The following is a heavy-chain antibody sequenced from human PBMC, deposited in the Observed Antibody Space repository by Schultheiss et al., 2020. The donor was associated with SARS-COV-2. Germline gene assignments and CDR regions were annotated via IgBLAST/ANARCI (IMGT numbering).Heavy chain of an antibody. J-gene: IGHJ5*02. CDR1: GGSISSSSYY. CDR2: IYYSGST. D-gene: IGHD3-22*01. V-gene: IGHV4-39*07. CDR3: ARMAFGSSGYYPNWFDP. Sequence: SQTLSLTCTVSGGSISSSSYYWGWIRQPPGKGLEWIGSIYYSGSTYYNPSLKSRVTISVDTSKNQFSLKLSSVTAADTAVYYCARMAFGSSGYYPNWFDPWGQGTLVTVSS.